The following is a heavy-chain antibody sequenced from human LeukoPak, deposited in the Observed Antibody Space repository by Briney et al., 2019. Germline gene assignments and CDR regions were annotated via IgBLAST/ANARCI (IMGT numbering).Heavy chain of an antibody. J-gene: IGHJ5*02. CDR1: GGSFSGYY. Sequence: SETLSLTCAVYGGSFSGYYWSWIRQPPGKGLEWIGEINHSGSTNYNPSLKSRVTISVDTSKNQFSLKLSSVTAADTAVYYCARESFHYGDYTGRRFDPWGQGTLVTVSS. V-gene: IGHV4-34*01. CDR3: ARESFHYGDYTGRRFDP. D-gene: IGHD4-17*01. CDR2: INHSGST.